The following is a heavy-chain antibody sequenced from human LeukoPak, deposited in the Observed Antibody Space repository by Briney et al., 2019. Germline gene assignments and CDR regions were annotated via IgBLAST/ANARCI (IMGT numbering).Heavy chain of an antibody. CDR3: ARQLWLFGYFDY. CDR1: GGSISSSSYY. D-gene: IGHD5-18*01. Sequence: SETLSLTCTVSGGSISSSSYYWGWIRQPPGKGLEWIGSIYYSGSTYYNPSLKSRVTISVDTSKNQFSLKLSSVTAADTAVYYCARQLWLFGYFDYWGQGTPVTVSS. V-gene: IGHV4-39*01. CDR2: IYYSGST. J-gene: IGHJ4*02.